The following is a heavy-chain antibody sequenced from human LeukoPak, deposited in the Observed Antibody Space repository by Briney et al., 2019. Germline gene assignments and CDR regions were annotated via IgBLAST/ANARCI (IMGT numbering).Heavy chain of an antibody. J-gene: IGHJ4*02. CDR3: ARGEKMAATYFDY. CDR1: GDSITGYY. CDR2: INDSGGT. Sequence: SETLSLTCTVSGDSITGYYWSWIRQSPGEGLDWIGYINDSGGTIYNPSLTSRVTISVDTSKNQFFLKLRSVTAADTAVYYCARGEKMAATYFDYWGQGTLVTVSS. V-gene: IGHV4-59*01. D-gene: IGHD5-24*01.